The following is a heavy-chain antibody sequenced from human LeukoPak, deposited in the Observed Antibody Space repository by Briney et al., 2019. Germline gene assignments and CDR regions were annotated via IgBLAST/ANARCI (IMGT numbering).Heavy chain of an antibody. CDR1: GFTFSNAA. CDR2: ISYDGINK. V-gene: IGHV3-30-3*02. J-gene: IGHJ4*02. Sequence: PWGSLRLSCAASGFTFSNAAMHWVRQAPGKGLEWVAVISYDGINKYYADSVKGRFTISRDNSKNTLYLQMNSLRAEDTAVYYCAKNQGQWLVPVDYWGQGTLVTVSS. D-gene: IGHD6-19*01. CDR3: AKNQGQWLVPVDY.